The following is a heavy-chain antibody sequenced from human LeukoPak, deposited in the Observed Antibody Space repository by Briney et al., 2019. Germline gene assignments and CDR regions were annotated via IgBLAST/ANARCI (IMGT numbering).Heavy chain of an antibody. CDR3: ARVHFSSGWIYYFDY. Sequence: PSQTLSLTCTVSGGSISSGGYYWSWIRQHPGKGLEWIGYIYYSGSTYYNPSLKSRVTISVDTSKNQFSLKLSSVTAADTAVYYCARVHFSSGWIYYFDYWGQGTLVTVSS. CDR2: IYYSGST. CDR1: GGSISSGGYY. V-gene: IGHV4-31*03. D-gene: IGHD6-19*01. J-gene: IGHJ4*02.